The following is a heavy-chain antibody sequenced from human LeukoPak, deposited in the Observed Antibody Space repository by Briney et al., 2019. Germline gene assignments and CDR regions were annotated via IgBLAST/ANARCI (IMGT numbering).Heavy chain of an antibody. CDR1: GFTFSSYW. Sequence: GGSLRLSCAASGFTFSSYWMSWVRQAPGKGLEWVANIKQDGSEKYYVDSVKGRFTISRDNAKNSLYLQMNSLRAEDTAVYYCAREGKAAGGDYYYYYMDVWGKGTTVTVSS. D-gene: IGHD6-13*01. V-gene: IGHV3-7*01. CDR2: IKQDGSEK. CDR3: AREGKAAGGDYYYYYMDV. J-gene: IGHJ6*03.